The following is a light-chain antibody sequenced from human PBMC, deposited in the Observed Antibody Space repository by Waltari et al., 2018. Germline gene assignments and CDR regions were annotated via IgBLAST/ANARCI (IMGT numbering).Light chain of an antibody. CDR3: QQRSIWPPLT. V-gene: IGKV3-11*01. CDR1: QSVSRY. J-gene: IGKJ4*01. Sequence: EIVLTQSPATLSLSPGERDTLSCRASQSVSRYLAWYQQKPGQAPRLLIYDASNRATGIPARFSGSGSGTDFTLTISSLEPEDSAVYYCQQRSIWPPLTFGGGTKVEIK. CDR2: DAS.